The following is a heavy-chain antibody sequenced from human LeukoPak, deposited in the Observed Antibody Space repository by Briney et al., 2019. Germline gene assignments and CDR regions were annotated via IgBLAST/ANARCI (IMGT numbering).Heavy chain of an antibody. J-gene: IGHJ4*02. Sequence: GGALRLSCAASGFTFSSYSMNWVRQAPGKGLKWVSSISSSSSYIYYADSVKGRFTISRDNAKNSLYLQMNSLRAEDTAVYFCARGGLSIMGYWGQGTLVTVSS. CDR2: ISSSSSYI. V-gene: IGHV3-21*04. CDR1: GFTFSSYS. D-gene: IGHD2/OR15-2a*01. CDR3: ARGGLSIMGY.